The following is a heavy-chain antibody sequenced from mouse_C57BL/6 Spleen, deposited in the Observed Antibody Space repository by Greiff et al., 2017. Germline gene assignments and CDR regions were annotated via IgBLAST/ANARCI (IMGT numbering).Heavy chain of an antibody. D-gene: IGHD1-1*01. CDR3: ARGGTVRYFDV. V-gene: IGHV1-52*01. Sequence: QVQLKQPGAELVRPGSSVKLSCKASGYTFTSYWMHWVKQRPIQGLEWIGNIDPSDSETHYNQKFKDKATLTVDKSSSTAYMQLSSLTSEDSAVYYCARGGTVRYFDVWGTGTTVTVSS. CDR1: GYTFTSYW. J-gene: IGHJ1*03. CDR2: IDPSDSET.